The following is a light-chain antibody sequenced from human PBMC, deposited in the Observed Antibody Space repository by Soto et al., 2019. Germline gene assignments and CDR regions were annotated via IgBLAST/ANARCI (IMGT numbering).Light chain of an antibody. V-gene: IGLV2-14*01. CDR2: EVS. CDR1: SSDVGTYNY. J-gene: IGLJ1*01. CDR3: KSYAGSNTYV. Sequence: QSALTQPASVSGSPGQSITISCTGTSSDVGTYNYVSWYQQHPGKAPKLIIYEVSNRPSGVSNRFSGSKSGNTASLTVSGLQAADEADYFCKSYAGSNTYVFGSGTKVTVL.